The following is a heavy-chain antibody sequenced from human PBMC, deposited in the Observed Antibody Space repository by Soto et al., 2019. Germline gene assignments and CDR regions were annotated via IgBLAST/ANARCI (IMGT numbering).Heavy chain of an antibody. CDR3: AKDPNGDYVGAFDF. CDR2: IRGSGGSS. Sequence: VGSLRLSCAASRITFSTYAMTWVRQAPGKGLEWVSSIRGSGGSSYYADSVKGRFTISRDNSKNTLYLQMNDLRAEDTAVYYCAKDPNGDYVGAFDFWGQGTMVTVS. CDR1: RITFSTYA. J-gene: IGHJ3*01. V-gene: IGHV3-23*01. D-gene: IGHD4-17*01.